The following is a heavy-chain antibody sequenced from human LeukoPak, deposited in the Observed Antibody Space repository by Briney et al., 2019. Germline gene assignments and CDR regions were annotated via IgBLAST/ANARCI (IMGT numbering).Heavy chain of an antibody. Sequence: PSETLSLTCAVSGGSISSSNWWSWVRPPPGKGLEWIGEIYHSGSTNYNPSLKSRVTISVDKSKNQFSLRLSSVTAADTAVYYCARGRKVAVAGIYYFDYWGQGTLVTVSS. CDR1: GGSISSSNW. CDR2: IYHSGST. V-gene: IGHV4-4*02. CDR3: ARGRKVAVAGIYYFDY. D-gene: IGHD6-19*01. J-gene: IGHJ4*02.